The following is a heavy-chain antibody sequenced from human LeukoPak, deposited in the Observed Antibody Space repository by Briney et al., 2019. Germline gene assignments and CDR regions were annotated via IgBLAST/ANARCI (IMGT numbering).Heavy chain of an antibody. D-gene: IGHD6-13*01. CDR2: ISGSGGST. V-gene: IGHV3-23*01. J-gene: IGHJ3*02. Sequence: GGSLRLSCAASGFSFSSYAMSWVRQAPGKGLEWVSAISGSGGSTYYADSVKGRFTISRDNSKNTLYLQMNSLRAEDTAVYYCAKDSKAAGSAFDIWGQGTMVTVSS. CDR1: GFSFSSYA. CDR3: AKDSKAAGSAFDI.